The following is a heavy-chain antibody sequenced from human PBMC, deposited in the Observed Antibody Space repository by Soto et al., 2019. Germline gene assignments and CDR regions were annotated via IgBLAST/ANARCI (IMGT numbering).Heavy chain of an antibody. D-gene: IGHD5-18*01. CDR1: GITFSSYW. V-gene: IGHV3-7*04. Sequence: EVQLVESGGGLVQPGGSLRLSCAASGITFSSYWMSWVRQAPGKGLEWVANIKQDGSEKFYVDSVKGRFTISRDNAKNSLYLLMNGLGAVDTAVDYCARALSYGKIWGQGTMVTVSS. J-gene: IGHJ3*02. CDR3: ARALSYGKI. CDR2: IKQDGSEK.